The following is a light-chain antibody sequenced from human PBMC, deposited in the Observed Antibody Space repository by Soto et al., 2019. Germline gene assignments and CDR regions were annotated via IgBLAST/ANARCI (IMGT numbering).Light chain of an antibody. J-gene: IGLJ1*01. Sequence: QSVLTQPPSVSAAPGQKVTISCSGSSSNIGNNYVSWYQQLPGTAPKLLIYENNKRPSGIPDRFSGSKSGTSATLGITGLQTGDEADYYCGTWDSSLSALYVXGTGTKVTVL. CDR2: ENN. CDR3: GTWDSSLSALYV. CDR1: SSNIGNNY. V-gene: IGLV1-51*02.